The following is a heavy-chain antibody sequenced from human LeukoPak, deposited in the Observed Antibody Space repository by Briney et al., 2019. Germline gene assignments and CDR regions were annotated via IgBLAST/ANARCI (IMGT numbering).Heavy chain of an antibody. CDR2: INPNSGGT. Sequence: ASVKVSCKASGYTFTGYYMHWVRQAPGQGLEWMGWINPNSGGTNYAQKFQGRVTMTRDTSISTAYMELSRLRSDDTAVYYCARTYCSSTSCHIGYWGQGTLVTVSS. CDR3: ARTYCSSTSCHIGY. CDR1: GYTFTGYY. J-gene: IGHJ4*02. D-gene: IGHD2-2*01. V-gene: IGHV1-2*02.